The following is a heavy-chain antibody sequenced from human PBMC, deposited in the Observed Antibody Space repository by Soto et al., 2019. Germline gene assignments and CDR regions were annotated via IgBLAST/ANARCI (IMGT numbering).Heavy chain of an antibody. J-gene: IGHJ6*02. D-gene: IGHD3-3*01. Sequence: GGSLSLSCAASGFTFSSYAMHWVRQAPGKGLEWVAVISYDGSNKYYADSVKGRFTISRDNSKNTLYLQMNSLRAEDTAVYYCARETYYDFWSGPYYGMDVWGQGTTVTVSS. CDR3: ARETYYDFWSGPYYGMDV. CDR2: ISYDGSNK. V-gene: IGHV3-30-3*01. CDR1: GFTFSSYA.